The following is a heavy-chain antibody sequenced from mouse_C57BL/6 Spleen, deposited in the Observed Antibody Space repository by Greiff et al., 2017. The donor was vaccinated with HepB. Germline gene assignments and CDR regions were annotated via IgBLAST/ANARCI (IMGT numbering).Heavy chain of an antibody. V-gene: IGHV1-26*01. CDR1: GYTFTDYY. D-gene: IGHD1-1*01. Sequence: VQLKQSGPELVKPGASVKISCKASGYTFTDYYMNWVKQSHGKSLEWIGDINPNNGGTSYNQKFKGKATLTVDKSSSTAYMELRSLTSEDSAVYYCARSWLLRSFDYWGQGTTLTVSS. CDR3: ARSWLLRSFDY. J-gene: IGHJ2*01. CDR2: INPNNGGT.